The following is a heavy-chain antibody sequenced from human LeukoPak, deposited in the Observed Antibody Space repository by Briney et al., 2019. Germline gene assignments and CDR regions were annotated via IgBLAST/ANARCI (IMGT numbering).Heavy chain of an antibody. D-gene: IGHD6-19*01. CDR3: ARESGNGYSSGWYPYYYYGMDV. J-gene: IGHJ6*02. Sequence: GGSLRLSCAASAFTFSTFAMSWVRQAPGKGLEWVAVIWYDGSNKYYADSVKGRFTISRDNSKNTLYLQMNSLRAEDTAVYYCARESGNGYSSGWYPYYYYGMDVWGQGTTVTVSS. CDR1: AFTFSTFA. V-gene: IGHV3-33*08. CDR2: IWYDGSNK.